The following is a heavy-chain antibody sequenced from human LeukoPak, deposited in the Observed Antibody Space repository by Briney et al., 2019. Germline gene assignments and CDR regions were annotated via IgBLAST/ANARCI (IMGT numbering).Heavy chain of an antibody. Sequence: PSETLSLTCSVSSYSISSDYYWNWIRQSPGRGLEWIGSIHHSGSTYYNPSLKSRVTISVDTSKNQFSLKLSSVTAADTAVYYCASGGYSSSWYRGAFDIWGQGTMVTVSS. CDR1: SYSISSDYY. V-gene: IGHV4-38-2*01. CDR2: IHHSGST. CDR3: ASGGYSSSWYRGAFDI. D-gene: IGHD6-13*01. J-gene: IGHJ3*02.